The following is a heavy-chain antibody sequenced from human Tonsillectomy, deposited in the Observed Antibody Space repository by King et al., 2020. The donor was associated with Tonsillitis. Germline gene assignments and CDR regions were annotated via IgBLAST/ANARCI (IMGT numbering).Heavy chain of an antibody. CDR3: AGWIGSYYYYYMDV. D-gene: IGHD5-12*01. CDR1: GFTVSSNY. Sequence: VQLVESGGGLVQPGGSLRLSCAAAGFTVSSNYMSWVRQAPGKGLEWVSVIYSGGSTYYADSVKGRFTISRDNSKYTLYLQMNSLRAEDTAVYYCAGWIGSYYYYYMDVWGKGTTVTVSS. V-gene: IGHV3-66*01. J-gene: IGHJ6*03. CDR2: IYSGGST.